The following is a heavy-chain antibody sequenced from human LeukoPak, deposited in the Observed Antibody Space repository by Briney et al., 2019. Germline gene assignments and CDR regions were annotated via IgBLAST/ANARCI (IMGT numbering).Heavy chain of an antibody. CDR2: IIPIFGTA. V-gene: IGHV1-69*13. D-gene: IGHD6-13*01. Sequence: SVKVSCKASGGTFSSYAISWVRQAPGQGLEWMGGIIPIFGTANYAQKFQGRVTITADESTSTAYMELSSLRSEDTAVYYCARGTAAGTVPNWFDPWGQGTLVTVSS. CDR3: ARGTAAGTVPNWFDP. CDR1: GGTFSSYA. J-gene: IGHJ5*02.